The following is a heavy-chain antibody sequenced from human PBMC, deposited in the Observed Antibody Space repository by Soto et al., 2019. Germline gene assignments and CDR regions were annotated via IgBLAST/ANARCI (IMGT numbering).Heavy chain of an antibody. Sequence: QVQLVQSGAEVKKPGSKMKVSCKASRGTFSSYAISWVRQAPGQGLEWMGGIIPIFGTANYAQKFQGRVTITADESTSTAYMELSSLRSEDTAVCYCAVAVLELRVGHYYGMDVWGQGTTVTVSS. CDR3: AVAVLELRVGHYYGMDV. CDR1: RGTFSSYA. D-gene: IGHD1-7*01. CDR2: IIPIFGTA. J-gene: IGHJ6*02. V-gene: IGHV1-69*12.